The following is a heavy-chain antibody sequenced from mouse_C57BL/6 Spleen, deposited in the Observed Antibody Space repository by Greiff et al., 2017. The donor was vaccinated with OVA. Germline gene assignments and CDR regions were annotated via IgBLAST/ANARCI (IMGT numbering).Heavy chain of an antibody. V-gene: IGHV3-6*01. Sequence: EVKLVESGPGLVKPSQSLSLTCSVTGYSITSGYYWNWIRQFPGNKLEWMGYISYDGSNNYNPSLKNRISITRDTSKNQFFLKLNSVTTEDTATYYCARGGYYGNYWYFDVWGTGTTVTVSS. D-gene: IGHD2-1*01. CDR3: ARGGYYGNYWYFDV. CDR2: ISYDGSN. CDR1: GYSITSGYY. J-gene: IGHJ1*03.